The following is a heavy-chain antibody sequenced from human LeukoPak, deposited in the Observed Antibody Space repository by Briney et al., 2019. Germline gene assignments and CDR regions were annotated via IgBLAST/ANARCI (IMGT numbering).Heavy chain of an antibody. CDR2: IWYDGSNK. J-gene: IGHJ6*02. CDR3: ARDRNPSYYYYYYGMDV. V-gene: IGHV3-33*01. CDR1: GFTFSSYG. Sequence: PGRSLRLSCAASGFTFSSYGMHWVRQAPGKGLEWVAVIWYDGSNKYYADSVKGRFTISRDNSKNTLYLQMNSLRAEDTAVYYCARDRNPSYYYYYYGMDVWGQGTTVTVSS.